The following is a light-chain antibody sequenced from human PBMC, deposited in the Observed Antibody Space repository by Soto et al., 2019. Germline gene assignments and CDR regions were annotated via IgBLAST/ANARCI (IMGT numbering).Light chain of an antibody. J-gene: IGKJ4*01. CDR3: QQSYSTPLT. CDR2: AAS. Sequence: DIQLTQSPSSLSASVGDRVTIPCRASQSISTYLNWYQQTPGKAPKLLIFAASSLQSGVPSRFSGSGSGTDFTLTIGSLQPDDFATYYCQQSYSTPLTFGGGTKVDIK. V-gene: IGKV1-39*01. CDR1: QSISTY.